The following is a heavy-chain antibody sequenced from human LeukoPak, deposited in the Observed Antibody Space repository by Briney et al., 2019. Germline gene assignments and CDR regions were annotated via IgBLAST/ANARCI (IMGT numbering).Heavy chain of an antibody. Sequence: ASVKVSCKTSGFTFTTYSMHWVRQAPGERPEWMGWINAANGNTQYSQKFQGRVTITRDTSASTAYMELSSLRSEDTAVYYCVRGAPIRVAVAATFDPWGQGTLVTVPS. CDR3: VRGAPIRVAVAATFDP. D-gene: IGHD6-19*01. CDR1: GFTFTTYS. V-gene: IGHV1-3*01. CDR2: INAANGNT. J-gene: IGHJ5*02.